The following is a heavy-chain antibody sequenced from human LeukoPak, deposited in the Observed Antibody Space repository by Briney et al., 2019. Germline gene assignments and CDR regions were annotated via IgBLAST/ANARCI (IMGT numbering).Heavy chain of an antibody. J-gene: IGHJ6*03. CDR1: GFTFDDYA. Sequence: PGRSLRLSCAASGFTFDDYAMHWVRQAPGKGLEWVSGISWNSGSIGYADSVKGRFTISRDNAKNSLYLQMNSLRAEDTALYYCAKDGIAAAGRDYYYMDVWGKGTTVTVSS. CDR3: AKDGIAAAGRDYYYMDV. D-gene: IGHD6-13*01. CDR2: ISWNSGSI. V-gene: IGHV3-9*01.